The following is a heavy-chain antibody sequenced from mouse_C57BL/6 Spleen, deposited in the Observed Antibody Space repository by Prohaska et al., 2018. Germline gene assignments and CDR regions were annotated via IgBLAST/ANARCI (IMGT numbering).Heavy chain of an antibody. J-gene: IGHJ3*01. D-gene: IGHD3-2*02. V-gene: IGHV1-64*01. CDR1: GYTFTSYW. CDR3: AYSSGYAWFAY. CDR2: IHPNSGST. Sequence: QVQLQQPGAELVKPGASVKLSCKASGYTFTSYWMHWVKQRPGQGLEWIGMIHPNSGSTNYNEKFKSKATLTVDKSSSTAYMQLSSLTSEDSAVYYCAYSSGYAWFAYWGQGTLVTVSA.